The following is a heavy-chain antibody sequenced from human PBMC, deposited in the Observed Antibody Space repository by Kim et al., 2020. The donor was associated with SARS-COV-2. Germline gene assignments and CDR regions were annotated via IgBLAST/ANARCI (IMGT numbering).Heavy chain of an antibody. Sequence: GGSLRLSCAASGFTFSSYAMHWVRQAPGKGLEWAAVISYDGSNKYYADSVKGRFTISRDNSKNTLYLQMNSLRAEDTAVYYCARDLVGNGYFQHWGQGTLVTVSS. CDR1: GFTFSSYA. CDR2: ISYDGSNK. D-gene: IGHD1-1*01. CDR3: ARDLVGNGYFQH. V-gene: IGHV3-30-3*01. J-gene: IGHJ1*01.